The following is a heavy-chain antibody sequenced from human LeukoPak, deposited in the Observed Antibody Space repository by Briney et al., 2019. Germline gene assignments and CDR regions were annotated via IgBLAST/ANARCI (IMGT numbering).Heavy chain of an antibody. J-gene: IGHJ3*02. CDR1: GFTFSSYS. CDR2: ISSSSSYI. CDR3: ARAREWCSSTSCYDDAFDI. Sequence: PGGSLRLSCAASGFTFSSYSMNWVRQAPGKGLEWVSSISSSSSYIYYADLVKGRFTISRDNAKNSLYLQMNSLRAEDTAVYYCARAREWCSSTSCYDDAFDIWGQGTMVTVSS. D-gene: IGHD2-2*01. V-gene: IGHV3-21*01.